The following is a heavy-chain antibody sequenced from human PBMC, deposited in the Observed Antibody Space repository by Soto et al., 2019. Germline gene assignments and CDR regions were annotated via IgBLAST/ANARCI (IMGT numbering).Heavy chain of an antibody. V-gene: IGHV3-64D*06. J-gene: IGHJ4*02. D-gene: IGHD5-12*01. CDR3: VKSRGGNNFDFFD. CDR1: GFTFSSYA. CDR2: VRGNGDPP. Sequence: GSLRLSCSASGFTFSSYAMHWVRQAPGKGLEYVSGVRGNGDPPFYAGSVKGRFTISRDNSKNTLYLQMSGLSADDTAVYYCVKSRGGNNFDFFDWGQGALVTVSS.